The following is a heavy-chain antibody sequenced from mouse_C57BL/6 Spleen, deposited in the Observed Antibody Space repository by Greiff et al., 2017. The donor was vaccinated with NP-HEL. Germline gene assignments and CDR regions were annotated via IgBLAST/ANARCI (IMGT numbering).Heavy chain of an antibody. J-gene: IGHJ4*01. CDR1: GYTFTSYW. V-gene: IGHV1-59*01. Sequence: QVQLKQPGAELVRPGTSVKLSCKASGYTFTSYWMHWVKQRPGQGLEWIGVIDPSDSYTNYNQKFKGKATLTVDTASSTAYMQLSSLTSEDSAVYYCARAEGEDYWGQGTSVTVSS. CDR3: ARAEGEDY. CDR2: IDPSDSYT.